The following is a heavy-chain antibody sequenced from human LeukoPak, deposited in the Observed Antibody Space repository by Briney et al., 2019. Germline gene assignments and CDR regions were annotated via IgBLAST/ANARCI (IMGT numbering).Heavy chain of an antibody. CDR2: IRYNASNK. D-gene: IGHD2-15*01. V-gene: IGHV3-30*02. J-gene: IGHJ4*02. CDR1: GFTFSSYG. CDR3: AKDMLAYCSGGSCYLDY. Sequence: PGGSLRLSCAASGFTFSSYGMHWVRQAPGKGLEWVAFIRYNASNKYYADSVKGRFTISRDNPKNTLYLQMNSLRAEDTAVYYCAKDMLAYCSGGSCYLDYWGQGTLVTVSS.